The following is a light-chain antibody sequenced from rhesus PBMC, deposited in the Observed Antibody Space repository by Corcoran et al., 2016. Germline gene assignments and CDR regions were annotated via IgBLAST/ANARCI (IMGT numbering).Light chain of an antibody. J-gene: IGKJ3*01. V-gene: IGKV1-69*01. CDR2: RAS. Sequence: DIQMTQSPSSLSASVGDRVTISCRASQGISNWLAWYQQKPGNAPKLLIFRASNLDTGVPSRLSGSGSGTDFTLTISSLQPEDVAVYYCQQHDNSPVTFGPGTKLDIK. CDR1: QGISNW. CDR3: QQHDNSPVT.